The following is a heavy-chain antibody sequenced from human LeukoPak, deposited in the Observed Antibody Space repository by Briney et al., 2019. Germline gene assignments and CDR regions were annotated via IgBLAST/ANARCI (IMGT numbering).Heavy chain of an antibody. CDR3: AKTGNPATGDF. CDR1: GFTVSSNY. V-gene: IGHV3-53*01. Sequence: PGGSLRLSCAASGFTVSSNYMSWVRQAPGKGLEWVSVIYSGGSAYYADSLKGRFTISRDNSKNTLYLQMNSLRAEDSAVYYCAKTGNPATGDFWGQGTLVTVSS. J-gene: IGHJ4*02. D-gene: IGHD1-1*01. CDR2: IYSGGSA.